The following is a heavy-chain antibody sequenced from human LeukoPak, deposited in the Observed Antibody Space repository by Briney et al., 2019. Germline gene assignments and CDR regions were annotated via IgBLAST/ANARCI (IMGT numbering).Heavy chain of an antibody. CDR1: GDSVSSNSAA. J-gene: IGHJ5*02. CDR3: ASQTSGWSPPTNWFDP. V-gene: IGHV6-1*01. Sequence: SQTLSLTCAISGDSVSSNSAAWNWIRQSPSRGLEWLGRTYYRSKWYNDYAVSVKSRITINPDTSKNQFSLQLNSVTPEDTAVYYCASQTSGWSPPTNWFDPWGQGTLVTVSS. CDR2: TYYRSKWYN. D-gene: IGHD6-19*01.